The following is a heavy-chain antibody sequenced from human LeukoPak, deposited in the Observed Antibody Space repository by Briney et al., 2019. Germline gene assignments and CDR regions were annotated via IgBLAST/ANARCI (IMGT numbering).Heavy chain of an antibody. J-gene: IGHJ5*02. D-gene: IGHD3-22*01. V-gene: IGHV1-18*01. CDR1: GYTFTSYG. CDR3: AKYMHYYDSSGNNWFDP. Sequence: ASVKVSCKASGYTFTSYGISWVRQAPGQGLEWMGWISAYNGNTNYAQKLQGRVTMTTDTSTSTAYMELRSLRSDDTAVYYCAKYMHYYDSSGNNWFDPWGQGTLVTVSS. CDR2: ISAYNGNT.